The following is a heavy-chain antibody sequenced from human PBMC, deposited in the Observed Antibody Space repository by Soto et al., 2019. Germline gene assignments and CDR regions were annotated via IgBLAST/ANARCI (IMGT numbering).Heavy chain of an antibody. CDR2: IIPILGIA. J-gene: IGHJ6*03. CDR1: GGTFSSYT. CDR3: ARLRPPDLGSYYYYYMDV. V-gene: IGHV1-69*02. D-gene: IGHD3-10*01. Sequence: SVKVSCKASGGTFSSYTINWVRQAPGQGLEWMGRIIPILGIANYAQKFQGRVTITADKSTSTAYMELSSLRSEDTAVYYCARLRPPDLGSYYYYYMDVWGKGTTVTVSS.